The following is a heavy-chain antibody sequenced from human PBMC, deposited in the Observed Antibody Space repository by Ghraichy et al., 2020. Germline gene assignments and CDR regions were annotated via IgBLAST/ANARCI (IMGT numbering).Heavy chain of an antibody. V-gene: IGHV3-23*01. CDR3: AKNTIIVVITRGAFDI. D-gene: IGHD3-22*01. J-gene: IGHJ3*02. Sequence: GGSLRLSCAASGFTFSSYAMSWVRQAPGKGLEWVSAISASGESTFYADSVKGRFTISRDNSKNTLYLQMKSLRAEDTAVYYCAKNTIIVVITRGAFDILGQGTMVTVS. CDR1: GFTFSSYA. CDR2: ISASGEST.